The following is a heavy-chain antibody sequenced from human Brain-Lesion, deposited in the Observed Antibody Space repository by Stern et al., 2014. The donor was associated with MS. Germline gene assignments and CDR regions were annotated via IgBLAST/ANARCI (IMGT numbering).Heavy chain of an antibody. CDR2: IYSSGST. Sequence: VQLVESGPGLVKPSQTLSLTCTVSGGSISSGNYYWSWIRQPAGEGLEWIGRIYSSGSTQYNPPLKSRVTIPPDTPTNHFPLRLSSVTAADTAVYYCARGNYDVLTDNGGHGFDIWGQGTMVTVSS. V-gene: IGHV4-61*02. CDR3: ARGNYDVLTDNGGHGFDI. J-gene: IGHJ3*02. D-gene: IGHD3-9*01. CDR1: GGSISSGNYY.